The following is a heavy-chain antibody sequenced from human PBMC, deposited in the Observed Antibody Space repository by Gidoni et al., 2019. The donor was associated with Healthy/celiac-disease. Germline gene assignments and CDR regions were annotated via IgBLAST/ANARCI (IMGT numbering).Heavy chain of an antibody. D-gene: IGHD6-19*01. CDR3: AKDISSGEQWLVVSAGDAFDI. J-gene: IGHJ3*02. V-gene: IGHV3-9*01. CDR1: GFTFDDYA. Sequence: EVQLVESGGGLVQPGRSLRLSCAASGFTFDDYAMHWVRQAPGKGLEWVSGISWNSGSIGYADSVKGRFTISRDNAKNSLYLQMNSLRAEDTALYYCAKDISSGEQWLVVSAGDAFDIWGQGTMVTVSS. CDR2: ISWNSGSI.